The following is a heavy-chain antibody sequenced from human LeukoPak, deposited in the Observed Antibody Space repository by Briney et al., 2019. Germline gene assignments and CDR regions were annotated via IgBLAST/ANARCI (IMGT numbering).Heavy chain of an antibody. V-gene: IGHV4-34*01. D-gene: IGHD3-10*01. CDR2: INHSGST. CDR1: GGSFSGYY. Sequence: SETLSLTCAVYGGSFSGYYWSWIRQPPGKGLERIGEINHSGSTNYNPSLKSRVTISVDTSKNQFSLKLSSVTAADTAVYYCARGRYYGSGSYKRFDPWGQGTLVTVSS. CDR3: ARGRYYGSGSYKRFDP. J-gene: IGHJ5*02.